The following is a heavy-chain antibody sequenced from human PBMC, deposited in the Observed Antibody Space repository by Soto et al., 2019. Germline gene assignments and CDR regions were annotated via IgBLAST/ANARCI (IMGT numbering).Heavy chain of an antibody. J-gene: IGHJ4*02. CDR2: INPFDGSR. CDR3: SRVDPGETSPFDH. CDR1: GYTFTSYA. D-gene: IGHD3-10*01. V-gene: IGHV1-46*03. Sequence: GASVEVSCKASGYTFTSYAMHWVRQAPGQGLEWMGWINPFDGSRMFAQSFQGRVTMTRDTSTSTVYMEVSSLRSEDTAVYYCSRVDPGETSPFDHWGQGTLVTVPQ.